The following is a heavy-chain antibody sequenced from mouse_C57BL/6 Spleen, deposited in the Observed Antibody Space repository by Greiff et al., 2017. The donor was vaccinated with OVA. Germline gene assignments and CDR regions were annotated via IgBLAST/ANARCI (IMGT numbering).Heavy chain of an antibody. D-gene: IGHD4-1*02. Sequence: QVQLQQSGAELVKPGASVKLSCKASGYTFTSYWMHWVKQRPGQGLEWIGMIHPNSGSTNYNEKFKSKATLTVDKSSSTAYMQLSSLTSEDSAVYYCARGPTGTLAWFAYWGQGTLVTVSA. CDR3: ARGPTGTLAWFAY. V-gene: IGHV1-64*01. CDR1: GYTFTSYW. CDR2: IHPNSGST. J-gene: IGHJ3*01.